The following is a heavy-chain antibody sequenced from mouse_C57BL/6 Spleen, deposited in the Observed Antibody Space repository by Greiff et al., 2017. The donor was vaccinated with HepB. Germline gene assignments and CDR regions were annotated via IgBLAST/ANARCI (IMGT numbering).Heavy chain of an antibody. CDR1: GFTFSDYY. CDR2: INYDGSST. Sequence: EVQWVESEGGLVQPGSSMKLSCTASGFTFSDYYMAWVRQVPEKGLEWVANINYDGSSTYYLDSLKSRFIISRDNAKNILYLQMSSLKSEDTATYYCARGYYYGSSYPHWYFDVWGTGTTVTVSS. V-gene: IGHV5-16*01. J-gene: IGHJ1*03. CDR3: ARGYYYGSSYPHWYFDV. D-gene: IGHD1-1*01.